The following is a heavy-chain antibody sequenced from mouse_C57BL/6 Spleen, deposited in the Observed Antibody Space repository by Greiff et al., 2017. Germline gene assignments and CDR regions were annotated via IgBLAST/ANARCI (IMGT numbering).Heavy chain of an antibody. V-gene: IGHV5-6*02. CDR1: GFTFSSYG. Sequence: KVVESGGDLVKPGGSLKLSCAASGFTFSSYGMSWVRQTPDKRLEWVATISSGGSYTYYPDSVKGRFTISRDNAKNTLYLQMSSRKAEDTAMYYCARQRGDSPFDYWGQGTTLTVSS. D-gene: IGHD3-3*01. CDR3: ARQRGDSPFDY. J-gene: IGHJ2*01. CDR2: ISSGGSYT.